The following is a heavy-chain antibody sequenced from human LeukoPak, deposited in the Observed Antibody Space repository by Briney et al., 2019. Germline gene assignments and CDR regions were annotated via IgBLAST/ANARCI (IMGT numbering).Heavy chain of an antibody. V-gene: IGHV3-21*01. D-gene: IGHD2-21*02. CDR2: ISSSATYR. J-gene: IGHJ4*02. Sequence: GGSLRLSCAASGFTFSSYGMTWVRQAPGKGLEWVSSISSSATYRYYADSVNGRFTISRDDPKNSLYLQMNSLRAEDTAVYYCAREVTPYYWGQGTLVTVSS. CDR3: AREVTPYY. CDR1: GFTFSSYG.